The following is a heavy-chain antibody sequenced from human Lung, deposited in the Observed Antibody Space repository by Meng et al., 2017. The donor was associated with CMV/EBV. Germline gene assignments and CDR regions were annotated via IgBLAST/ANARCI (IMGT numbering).Heavy chain of an antibody. CDR2: IDSEGSTT. Sequence: GESXKISXAASGFTFSTYWMHWVRQAPGKGLEWVSRIDSEGSTTNYADSVKGRFTISRDNAKNTLYLEMNSPRAEDTAVYYCASARGVVRYAFDIWGQGPMVTVSS. V-gene: IGHV3-74*01. D-gene: IGHD2-15*01. CDR1: GFTFSTYW. J-gene: IGHJ3*02. CDR3: ASARGVVRYAFDI.